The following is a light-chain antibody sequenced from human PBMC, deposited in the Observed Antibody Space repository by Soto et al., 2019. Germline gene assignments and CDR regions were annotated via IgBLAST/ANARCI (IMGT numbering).Light chain of an antibody. Sequence: DIHMTRSPSSVSASVGNIFTITCRASQAMSNWVAWYQKKQGKAPKLLIYAASSLQSGVPSRLRGSGYGTDLSLNINGMRHEDVATYYCQQANSYTITFGRGTRLEIK. CDR1: QAMSNW. V-gene: IGKV1D-12*01. CDR3: QQANSYTIT. J-gene: IGKJ5*01. CDR2: AAS.